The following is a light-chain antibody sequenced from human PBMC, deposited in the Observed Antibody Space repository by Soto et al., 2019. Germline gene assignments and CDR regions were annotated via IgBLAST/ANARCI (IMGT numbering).Light chain of an antibody. CDR2: TAS. J-gene: IGKJ5*01. Sequence: DIQITQSPYSLSKSXGDRVTITXXASQGVSTWLAWYQQKPGKAPNLLIYTASSLQSGVPSRFSGSGSGTDFTLTINGLQPEDFATYYCQQAASFPITFGQGARLEIK. CDR3: QQAASFPIT. V-gene: IGKV1-12*01. CDR1: QGVSTW.